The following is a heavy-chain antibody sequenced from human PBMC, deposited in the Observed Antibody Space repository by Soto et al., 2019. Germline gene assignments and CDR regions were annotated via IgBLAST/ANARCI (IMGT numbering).Heavy chain of an antibody. CDR3: ARQRTSVVTQAYFDV. CDR1: GDSLTNNHW. CDR2: IWYTGST. J-gene: IGHJ4*02. D-gene: IGHD2-21*02. V-gene: IGHV4-39*01. Sequence: SETLSLTCDVSGDSLTNNHWWSWVRQAPGKGLEWIGSIWYTGSTNNNPSLRSRVAISIDTSKDQFSLKLKSVTAADTALYFCARQRTSVVTQAYFDVWGPGSLVTVSS.